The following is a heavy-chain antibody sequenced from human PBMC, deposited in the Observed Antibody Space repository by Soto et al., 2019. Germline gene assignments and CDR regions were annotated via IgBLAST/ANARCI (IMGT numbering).Heavy chain of an antibody. Sequence: GGSLRLSCAASGFTFSSYWMHWVRQAPGKGLVWVSRINSDGSSTSYADSVKGRFTISRDNAKNTLYLQMNSLRAEDTAVYYCARVGLTVAATPYYYGMDVWGQGTTVTVSS. J-gene: IGHJ6*02. V-gene: IGHV3-74*01. CDR2: INSDGSST. CDR1: GFTFSSYW. D-gene: IGHD2-15*01. CDR3: ARVGLTVAATPYYYGMDV.